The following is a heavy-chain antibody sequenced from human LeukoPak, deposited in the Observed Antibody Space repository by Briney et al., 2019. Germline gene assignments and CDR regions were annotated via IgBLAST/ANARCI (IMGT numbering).Heavy chain of an antibody. Sequence: GGSLRLSCAAAGFTVSSYGMSWGRPAPGKGLEWVSYISSRGTYIYYADSVKGRFTISRDTAKKSLYLQMNSLGAEDTAVYFCVRESSDVWGKGPTVTVSS. V-gene: IGHV3-21*05. J-gene: IGHJ6*04. CDR3: VRESSDV. CDR2: ISSRGTYI. CDR1: GFTVSSYG.